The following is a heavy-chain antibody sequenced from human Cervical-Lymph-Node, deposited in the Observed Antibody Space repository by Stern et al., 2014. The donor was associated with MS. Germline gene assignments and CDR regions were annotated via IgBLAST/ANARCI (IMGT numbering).Heavy chain of an antibody. CDR1: GFTFSNYS. V-gene: IGHV3-21*01. J-gene: IGHJ4*02. Sequence: EQLVESGGGLVKPGGSLRLSCAASGFTFSNYSMSWVRQAPGKGLEWVSSITSTSTYTYYADSVRGRFTISRDNAKKSLYLQMNSLRAEDTAVYYCGGNYWGQGTLVTVSS. CDR2: ITSTSTYT. CDR3: GGNY.